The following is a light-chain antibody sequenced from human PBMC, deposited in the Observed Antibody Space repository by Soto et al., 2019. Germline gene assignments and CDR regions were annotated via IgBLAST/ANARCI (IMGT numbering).Light chain of an antibody. J-gene: IGKJ4*01. CDR2: DAS. CDR1: QSISSW. Sequence: DIQMTQSPSTLSASVGDRVTITCRASQSISSWLAWYQQKPGKAPKLLIYDASSLESRVQSRFSGSGSGTEFTLTISSLQPDDFASYYCQQYNSYSPTFGGGTKVEIK. CDR3: QQYNSYSPT. V-gene: IGKV1-5*01.